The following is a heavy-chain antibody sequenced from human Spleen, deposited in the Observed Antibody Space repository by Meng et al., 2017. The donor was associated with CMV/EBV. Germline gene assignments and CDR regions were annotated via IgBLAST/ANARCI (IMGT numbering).Heavy chain of an antibody. CDR3: ARITSSSWYRDY. Sequence: GGSLRLSCAASGFTFSNYWMSWVRQAPGKGLEWVANIKKDGSEKYYVDSVKGRFAISKDNAKNSLLLQMNSLRAEDTAVYYCARITSSSWYRDYWGQGTLVTVSS. CDR1: GFTFSNYW. D-gene: IGHD6-13*01. J-gene: IGHJ4*02. CDR2: IKKDGSEK. V-gene: IGHV3-7*01.